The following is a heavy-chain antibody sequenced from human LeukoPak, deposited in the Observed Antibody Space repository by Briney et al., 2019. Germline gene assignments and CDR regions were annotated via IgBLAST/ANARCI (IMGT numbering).Heavy chain of an antibody. V-gene: IGHV4-59*01. Sequence: SETLSLTCTVSGGSISSYYWSWIRQPPGKGLEWIGYIYYSGSTNYNPSLQSRVTISVDTSKNQFSLKLSSVTAADTAVYYCARGGAYVDTAINWFDPWGQGTLVTVSS. CDR2: IYYSGST. CDR1: GGSISSYY. D-gene: IGHD5-18*01. CDR3: ARGGAYVDTAINWFDP. J-gene: IGHJ5*02.